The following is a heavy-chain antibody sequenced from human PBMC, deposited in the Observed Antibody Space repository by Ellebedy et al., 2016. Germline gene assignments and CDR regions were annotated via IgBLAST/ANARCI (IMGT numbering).Heavy chain of an antibody. D-gene: IGHD2-15*01. V-gene: IGHV3-53*01. CDR3: ARGVGSGWFDP. J-gene: IGHJ5*02. CDR2: IFSDGNT. Sequence: GESLKISCAASGFTVSTNYMKWVRQAPGKGLEWVSAIFSDGNTYYADSVKGRFTISRDNSKNTLYLQMNSLRAEDTAVNYCARGVGSGWFDPWGQGTLVTVSS. CDR1: GFTVSTNY.